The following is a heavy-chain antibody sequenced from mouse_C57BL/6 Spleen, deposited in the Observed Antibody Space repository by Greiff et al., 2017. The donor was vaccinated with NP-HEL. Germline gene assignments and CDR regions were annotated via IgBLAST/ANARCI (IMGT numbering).Heavy chain of an antibody. V-gene: IGHV1-81*01. CDR3: ARGGYDYDPYWYFDV. J-gene: IGHJ1*03. Sequence: QVHVKQSGAELARPRASVKLSCKASGYTFTSYGISWVKQRTGQGLEWIGEIYPRSGNTYYNEKFKGKATLTADKSSSTAYMELRSLTSEDSAVYFCARGGYDYDPYWYFDVWGTGTTVTVSS. CDR2: IYPRSGNT. CDR1: GYTFTSYG. D-gene: IGHD2-4*01.